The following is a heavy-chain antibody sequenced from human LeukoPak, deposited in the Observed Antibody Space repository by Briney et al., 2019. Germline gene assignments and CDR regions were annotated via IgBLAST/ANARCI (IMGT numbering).Heavy chain of an antibody. D-gene: IGHD3-22*01. CDR3: ARLLRPYSYDSSGYFTTSFDF. CDR1: GGSISSSSYY. V-gene: IGHV4-39*01. Sequence: SETLSLTCTVSGGSISSSSYYWGWIRQPPGKGLEWIATIYYSGSTYYNPSLKSRVTISVDTSKNQFSLKLSSVTAADTAVYYCARLLRPYSYDSSGYFTTSFDFWSQGTMVTVSS. J-gene: IGHJ3*01. CDR2: IYYSGST.